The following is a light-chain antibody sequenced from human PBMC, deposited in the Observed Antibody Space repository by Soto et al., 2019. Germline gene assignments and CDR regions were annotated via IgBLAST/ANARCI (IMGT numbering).Light chain of an antibody. CDR1: QSISSW. Sequence: EIQMTQSPSTLSLSVGDRVTISCRASQSISSWLAWYQQKPGKAPSLLIHKASSLESGVPSRISGSGAGTELTITISSLQPDDFAAYYCQQYDSYSVTFGQGTKVDIK. CDR3: QQYDSYSVT. CDR2: KAS. J-gene: IGKJ1*01. V-gene: IGKV1-5*03.